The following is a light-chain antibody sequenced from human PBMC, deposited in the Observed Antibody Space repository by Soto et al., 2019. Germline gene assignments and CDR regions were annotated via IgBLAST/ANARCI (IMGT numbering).Light chain of an antibody. CDR3: SSYTTSSTLV. CDR1: SSDVGNYQS. V-gene: IGLV2-14*01. Sequence: ALTQPASVSGSPGQSITISCTGTSSDVGNYQSVAWYQHNPGKAPKLMIYDVSIRPSGVSSRFSGSKSANTASLSISGLQADDEADYYCSSYTTSSTLVFGTGTKVTVL. J-gene: IGLJ1*01. CDR2: DVS.